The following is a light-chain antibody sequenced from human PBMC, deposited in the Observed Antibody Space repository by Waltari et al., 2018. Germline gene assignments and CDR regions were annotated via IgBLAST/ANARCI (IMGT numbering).Light chain of an antibody. CDR3: TSYTSSTTWV. Sequence: QSALTQPASVSGSPGQSITISCIGTSSDVGSYNFVSWYQQHPGKAPKLMIGDARNRPSGVSNRFSGSKSGNTASLTISGLQAEDEADYYCTSYTSSTTWVFGGGTKLTVL. CDR1: SSDVGSYNF. CDR2: DAR. V-gene: IGLV2-14*01. J-gene: IGLJ3*02.